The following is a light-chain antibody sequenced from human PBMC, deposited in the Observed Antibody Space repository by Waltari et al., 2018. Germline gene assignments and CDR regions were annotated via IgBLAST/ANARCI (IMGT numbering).Light chain of an antibody. CDR1: QGISRW. J-gene: IGKJ2*01. CDR3: QQANSFPYT. Sequence: QMPQSPSSLSALLVASVPITCRASQGISRWLAWYQHKPGKAPNLLMYAASSLQSGVPSRFSGSGSGTDFTLTISSLQPEDSAIYYCQQANSFPYTFGQGTKVEIK. V-gene: IGKV1-12*01. CDR2: AAS.